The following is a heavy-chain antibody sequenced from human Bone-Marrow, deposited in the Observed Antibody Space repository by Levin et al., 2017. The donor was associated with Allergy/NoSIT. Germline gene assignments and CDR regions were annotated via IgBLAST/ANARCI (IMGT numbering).Heavy chain of an antibody. CDR2: IDSSGDSR. D-gene: IGHD3-16*01. CDR3: AREASYSDTTAYKLFDY. Sequence: GESLKISCVASGFTFSDFYMSWVRQAPGRGLEWISYIDSSGDSRYYADPVKGRLTISRDNAKNSSYLEMNSLRAEDTAVYYCAREASYSDTTAYKLFDYWGQGTLVTVSS. J-gene: IGHJ4*02. V-gene: IGHV3-11*01. CDR1: GFTFSDFY.